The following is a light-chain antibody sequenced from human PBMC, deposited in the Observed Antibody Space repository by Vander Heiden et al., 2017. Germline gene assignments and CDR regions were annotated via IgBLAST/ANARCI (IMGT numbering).Light chain of an antibody. CDR3: SSYTTSGTRV. V-gene: IGLV2-14*01. CDR2: DVS. J-gene: IGLJ1*01. CDR1: SSDVGLYNY. Sequence: QSALTQPASVSGSPGQSITISCTGTSSDVGLYNYVSWYQQHPGKAPKLMIYDVSNRPSGVSNRFSGSKSGNTASLTISGLQAEDEADYYCSSYTTSGTRVFGTGTQVTVL.